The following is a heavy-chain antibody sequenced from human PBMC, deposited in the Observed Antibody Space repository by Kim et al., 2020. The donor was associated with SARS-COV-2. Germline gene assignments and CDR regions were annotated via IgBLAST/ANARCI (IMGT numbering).Heavy chain of an antibody. D-gene: IGHD3-22*01. J-gene: IGHJ4*02. Sequence: YADSLKGAVTISRDNAKNTLYLQMNSLRVECTAVYYCAKDTLITLIAVSDYGGQGTLVTVSS. V-gene: IGHV3-23*01. CDR3: AKDTLITLIAVSDY.